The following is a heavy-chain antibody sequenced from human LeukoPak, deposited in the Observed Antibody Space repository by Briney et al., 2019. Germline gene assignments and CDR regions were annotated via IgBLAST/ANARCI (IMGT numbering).Heavy chain of an antibody. CDR3: ATYYYGSGSCDWFDP. V-gene: IGHV4-34*01. D-gene: IGHD3-10*01. CDR2: INHSGST. J-gene: IGHJ5*02. CDR1: GGSFSGYY. Sequence: SETLSLTCAVYGGSFSGYYWSWIRQPPGKGLEWIGEINHSGSTNYNPSLKSRVTISVDTSKNQFSLKLSSVTAADTAVYYCATYYYGSGSCDWFDPWGQGTLVTVSS.